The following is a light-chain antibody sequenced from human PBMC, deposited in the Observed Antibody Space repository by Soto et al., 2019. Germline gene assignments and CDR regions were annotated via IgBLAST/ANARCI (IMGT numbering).Light chain of an antibody. CDR2: DAS. CDR1: QDISNY. V-gene: IGKV1-33*01. Sequence: DIQMTQSPSSLSASVGDRVTITCQESQDISNYLNWYQQKPGKAPKLLIYDASNLETGVPSRFSGSGSGTDFTFTISSLQPEDIATYYCQQDDNLPPITFGQVTRLEIK. J-gene: IGKJ5*01. CDR3: QQDDNLPPIT.